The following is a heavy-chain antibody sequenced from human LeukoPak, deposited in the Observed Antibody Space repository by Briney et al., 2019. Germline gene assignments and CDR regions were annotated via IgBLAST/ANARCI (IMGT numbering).Heavy chain of an antibody. CDR1: GYTFTSYG. V-gene: IGHV1-18*01. CDR2: ISAYNGNT. CDR3: ARDRSSSWREYPGWFDP. Sequence: ASVKVSCKASGYTFTSYGISWVRQAPGQGLEWMGWISAYNGNTNYAQKLQGRVTMTTDTSTSTAYMELRSLRSDDTAVYYCARDRSSSWREYPGWFDPRGQGTLVTVSS. J-gene: IGHJ5*02. D-gene: IGHD6-13*01.